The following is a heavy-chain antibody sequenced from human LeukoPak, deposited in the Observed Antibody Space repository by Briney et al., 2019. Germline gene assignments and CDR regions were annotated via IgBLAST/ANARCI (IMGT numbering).Heavy chain of an antibody. D-gene: IGHD4-23*01. V-gene: IGHV3-30*18. Sequence: GGSLRLSCAASGFTFSSYGMHWVRQAPGKGLEWVAVISYDGSNKYYADSVKGRFTISRDNSKNTLYLQMNSLRAEDTAVYYCAKDDYGGNSGIDYWGQGPLVTVPS. CDR2: ISYDGSNK. CDR3: AKDDYGGNSGIDY. CDR1: GFTFSSYG. J-gene: IGHJ4*02.